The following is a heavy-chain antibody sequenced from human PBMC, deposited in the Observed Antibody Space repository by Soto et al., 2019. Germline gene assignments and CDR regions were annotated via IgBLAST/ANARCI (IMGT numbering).Heavy chain of an antibody. CDR1: GFTFSSYS. CDR2: ISSSSSTI. V-gene: IGHV3-48*02. CDR3: AGTYPYYYGSGSPRGMDV. J-gene: IGHJ6*02. D-gene: IGHD3-10*01. Sequence: GGSLRLSCAASGFTFSSYSMNWVRQAPGKGLEWVSYISSSSSTIYYADSVKGRFTISRDNAKNSLYLQMNSLRDEDTAVYYCAGTYPYYYGSGSPRGMDVWGQGTTVTVSS.